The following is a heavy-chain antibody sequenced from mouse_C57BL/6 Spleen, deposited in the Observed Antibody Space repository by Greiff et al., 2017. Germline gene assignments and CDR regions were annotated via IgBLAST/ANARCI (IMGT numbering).Heavy chain of an antibody. V-gene: IGHV1-55*01. J-gene: IGHJ3*01. Sequence: QVQLQQPGAELVKPGASVKMSCKASGYTFTSYWITWVKQRPGQGLEWIGDIYPGSGSTNYNEKFKSKATLTVDTSSSTAYMQLSSLTSEDSAVYYCARSHYCGSSEGAPAYWGQGTLVTVSA. CDR2: IYPGSGST. CDR3: ARSHYCGSSEGAPAY. D-gene: IGHD1-1*01. CDR1: GYTFTSYW.